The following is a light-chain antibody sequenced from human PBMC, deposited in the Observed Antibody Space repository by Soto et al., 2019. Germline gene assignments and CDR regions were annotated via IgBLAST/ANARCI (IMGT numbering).Light chain of an antibody. Sequence: PSFLSASVGDKVTITCRASQVIKNDVGWYQQKPGKAPKLLIYAASSLQSGVPPRFSGSGSGTDFTLTISSLQPEDFAAYYCLQDYNYPYTFGEGTKVDIK. J-gene: IGKJ2*01. V-gene: IGKV1-6*01. CDR3: LQDYNYPYT. CDR2: AAS. CDR1: QVIKND.